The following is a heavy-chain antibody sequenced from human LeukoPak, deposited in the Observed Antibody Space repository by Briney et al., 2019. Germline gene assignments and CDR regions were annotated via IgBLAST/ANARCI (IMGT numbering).Heavy chain of an antibody. CDR1: GFTFSRYE. CDR3: ARGVIVDF. V-gene: IGHV3-48*03. D-gene: IGHD2/OR15-2a*01. CDR2: ISTGGDSI. J-gene: IGHJ4*02. Sequence: HPGGSLRLSCEASGFTFSRYEMNWVRQAPGKGLEWVSYISTGGDSIYYADSVKGRFTISRDNAKNSLYLQMNSLRAEDTAVYYCARGVIVDFWGQGTPVTVSS.